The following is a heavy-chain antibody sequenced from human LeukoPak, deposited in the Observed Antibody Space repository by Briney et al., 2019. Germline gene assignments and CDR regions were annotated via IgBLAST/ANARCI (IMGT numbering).Heavy chain of an antibody. V-gene: IGHV4-59*08. D-gene: IGHD3-10*01. J-gene: IGHJ6*02. CDR1: GGSTSTYY. CDR2: IYYSVST. Sequence: SETLPLTCIVSGGSTSTYYWSWIRQPPGKGLEWIGYIYYSVSTNYNPSPKSRVTISVDTSKSQFSLKLSSVTAADTAVYYCARGRMDYYGSGSYLTVEYYYYGMDVWGQGTTVTVSS. CDR3: ARGRMDYYGSGSYLTVEYYYYGMDV.